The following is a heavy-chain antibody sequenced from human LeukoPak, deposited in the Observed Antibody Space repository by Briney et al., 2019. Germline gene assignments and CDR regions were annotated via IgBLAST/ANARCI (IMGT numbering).Heavy chain of an antibody. CDR1: EFIFSGYW. D-gene: IGHD3-22*01. CDR2: IKQDGSEK. Sequence: PGGSLRLSCAASEFIFSGYWMNWVRQAPGKGLEWVANIKQDGSEKQYVDSVRGRFTISRDNAKNSLYLQMNSLRAEDTAVYYCAKDSLTMIVVVIFDVWGQGTTVTVSS. V-gene: IGHV3-7*03. J-gene: IGHJ6*02. CDR3: AKDSLTMIVVVIFDV.